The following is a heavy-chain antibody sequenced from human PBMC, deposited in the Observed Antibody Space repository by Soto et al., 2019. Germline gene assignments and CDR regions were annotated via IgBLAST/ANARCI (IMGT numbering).Heavy chain of an antibody. J-gene: IGHJ5*02. Sequence: PSETLSLTCTVSGDSISDFYWTWIRQSPGKGLEWIGCIYHTGSTKYNPSLESRVTFSIDTSKSQFSLSLTSVTAADMAVYFCARFGSFCSGAGWIDGGCGGVDPWGQGTLVTVSS. D-gene: IGHD3-3*01. CDR1: GDSISDFY. CDR3: ARFGSFCSGAGWIDGGCGGVDP. CDR2: IYHTGST. V-gene: IGHV4-59*01.